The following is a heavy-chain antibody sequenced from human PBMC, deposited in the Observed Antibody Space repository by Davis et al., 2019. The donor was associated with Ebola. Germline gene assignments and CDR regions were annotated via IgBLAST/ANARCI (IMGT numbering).Heavy chain of an antibody. J-gene: IGHJ4*02. Sequence: GGSLRLSCAASGFTFDDYTMHWVRQAPGKGLEWVSLISWNGGSTYYADSVKGRFTISRDNSKNSLYLQMNSLRTEDTALYYCAKGDGSGSFFFPGYFDYWGQGTLVTVSS. CDR1: GFTFDDYT. CDR2: ISWNGGST. CDR3: AKGDGSGSFFFPGYFDY. V-gene: IGHV3-43*01. D-gene: IGHD3-10*01.